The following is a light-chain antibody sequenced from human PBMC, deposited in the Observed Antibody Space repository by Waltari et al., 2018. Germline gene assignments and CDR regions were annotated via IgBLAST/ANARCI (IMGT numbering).Light chain of an antibody. CDR2: AAS. J-gene: IGKJ4*01. Sequence: EIQMTQAPSSLSASVGDKVTITCRASQCISNALAWDQQKPGKAPKLLIYAASNLQSGVPSRFSGSGSGTDFTLTIDSLQPEDFAIYYCQQRDSYPLTFGGGTKVEI. CDR1: QCISNA. V-gene: IGKV1-17*01. CDR3: QQRDSYPLT.